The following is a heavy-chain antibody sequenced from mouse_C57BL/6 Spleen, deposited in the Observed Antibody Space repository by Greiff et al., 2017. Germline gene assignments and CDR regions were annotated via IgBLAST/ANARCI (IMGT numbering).Heavy chain of an antibody. V-gene: IGHV1-18*01. CDR2: INPNNGGT. J-gene: IGHJ4*01. CDR1: GYTFTDYN. Sequence: EVQLQQSGPELVKPGASVKIPCKASGYTFTDYNMDWVKQSHGKSLEWIGDINPNNGGTIYNQKFKSKATLTVDKSSSTAYMELRSLTSEDTAVYYCARRPSKCPYAMDYWGQGTSVTVSS. D-gene: IGHD6-1*01. CDR3: ARRPSKCPYAMDY.